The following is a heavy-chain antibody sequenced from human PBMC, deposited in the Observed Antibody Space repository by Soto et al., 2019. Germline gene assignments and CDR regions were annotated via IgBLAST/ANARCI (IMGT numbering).Heavy chain of an antibody. Sequence: ASETLSLTCAVSGGSLSGYYWSWIRQPPGKGLEWIGEINHRGSTNYNPSLKSRVTISVDTSKNQFSLKMTSVTAADTAVYYCARSENDILTGYYNWGQGTLVTVSS. J-gene: IGHJ4*02. CDR1: GGSLSGYY. CDR2: INHRGST. D-gene: IGHD3-9*01. V-gene: IGHV4-34*01. CDR3: ARSENDILTGYYN.